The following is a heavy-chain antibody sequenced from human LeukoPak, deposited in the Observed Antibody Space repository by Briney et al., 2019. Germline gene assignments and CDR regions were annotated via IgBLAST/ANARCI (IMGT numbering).Heavy chain of an antibody. CDR1: GFTFSSYA. V-gene: IGHV3-23*01. CDR2: ISGSGGST. CDR3: AKDMDMITFEGALDY. Sequence: GGSLRLSCAASGFTFSSYAMSWVRQAPGKGLEWVSAISGSGGSTYYADSVKGRFTISRDNAKNSLYLQMNSLRAEDTALYYCAKDMDMITFEGALDYWGQGTLVTVSS. D-gene: IGHD3-16*01. J-gene: IGHJ4*02.